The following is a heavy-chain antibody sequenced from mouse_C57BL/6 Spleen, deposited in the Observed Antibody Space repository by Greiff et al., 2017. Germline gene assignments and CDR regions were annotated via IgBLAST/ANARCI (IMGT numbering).Heavy chain of an antibody. D-gene: IGHD1-1*01. J-gene: IGHJ4*01. V-gene: IGHV2-5*01. CDR3: AIPITTVVATKYAMDY. CDR1: GFSLTSYG. Sequence: VHLVESGPGLVQPSQSLSITCTVSGFSLTSYGVHWVRQSPGKGLEWLGVIWRGGSTDYNAAFMSRLSITKDNSKGQVFFKMNSLQADDTAIYYCAIPITTVVATKYAMDYWGQGTSVTVSS. CDR2: IWRGGST.